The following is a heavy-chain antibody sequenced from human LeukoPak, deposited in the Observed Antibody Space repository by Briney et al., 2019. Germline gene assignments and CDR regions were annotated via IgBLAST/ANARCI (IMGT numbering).Heavy chain of an antibody. CDR2: ISGYNGNT. J-gene: IGHJ6*03. V-gene: IGHV1-18*01. Sequence: ASVMVSCKASGYTFTSYGISWVRQAPGQGLEWMGWISGYNGNTNYAQKFQGRVTMTTDTSTSTAYMELRSLRSDDTAVYYCARARVERYFEWSHHYYYYMDVWGKGTTVT. CDR1: GYTFTSYG. D-gene: IGHD3-9*01. CDR3: ARARVERYFEWSHHYYYYMDV.